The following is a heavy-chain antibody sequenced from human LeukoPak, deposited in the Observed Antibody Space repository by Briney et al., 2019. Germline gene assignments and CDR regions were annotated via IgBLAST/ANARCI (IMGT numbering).Heavy chain of an antibody. CDR3: ARDRWDSSSWSNWFDP. CDR1: GGSISSYY. J-gene: IGHJ5*02. D-gene: IGHD6-13*01. V-gene: IGHV4-4*07. Sequence: SETLSLTCTVSGGSISSYYWSWIRQPAGKGLEWIGRIYTSGSTNYNPSLKSRVTMSVGTSKNQFSLKLSSVTAADTAVYYCARDRWDSSSWSNWFDPWGQGTLVTVSS. CDR2: IYTSGST.